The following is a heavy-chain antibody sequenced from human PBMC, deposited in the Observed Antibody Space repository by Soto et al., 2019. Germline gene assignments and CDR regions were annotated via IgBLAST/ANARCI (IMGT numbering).Heavy chain of an antibody. D-gene: IGHD6-13*01. CDR2: INHSGST. J-gene: IGHJ5*02. Sequence: QVQLQQWGAGLLKPSETLSLTCAVYGGSFSGYYWSWIRQPPGKGLEWIGEINHSGSTNYNPSLKSRVTISVDTSKNQFSLKLSSVTAADTAVYYCARGRRSSREGWFDPWGQGTLVTVSS. CDR1: GGSFSGYY. V-gene: IGHV4-34*01. CDR3: ARGRRSSREGWFDP.